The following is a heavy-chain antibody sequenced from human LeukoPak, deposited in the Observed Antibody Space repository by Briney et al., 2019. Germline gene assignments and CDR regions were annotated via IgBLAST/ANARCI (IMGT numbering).Heavy chain of an antibody. CDR3: AKGDILTGSGYFDY. J-gene: IGHJ4*02. D-gene: IGHD3-9*01. Sequence: GGSLRLSCAASGFTFSSYAMHWVRQAPGKGLEWVAFIRYDGSNKYYADSVKGRFTISRDNSKNTLYLQMNSLRAEDTAVYYCAKGDILTGSGYFDYWGQGTLVTVSS. V-gene: IGHV3-30*02. CDR1: GFTFSSYA. CDR2: IRYDGSNK.